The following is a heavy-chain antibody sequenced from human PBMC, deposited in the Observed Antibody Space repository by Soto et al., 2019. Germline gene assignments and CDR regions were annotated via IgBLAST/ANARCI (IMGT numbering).Heavy chain of an antibody. CDR2: IIPIFGTA. D-gene: IGHD3-10*01. J-gene: IGHJ5*02. CDR1: GGTFSSYA. Sequence: SVQVSCKASGGTFSSYAISWVRQAPGQGLEWMGGIIPIFGTANYAQKFQGRVTITADKSTSTAYMELSSLRSEDTAVYYCARDITMARGVNQINWFDPWGQGTLVTVSS. V-gene: IGHV1-69*06. CDR3: ARDITMARGVNQINWFDP.